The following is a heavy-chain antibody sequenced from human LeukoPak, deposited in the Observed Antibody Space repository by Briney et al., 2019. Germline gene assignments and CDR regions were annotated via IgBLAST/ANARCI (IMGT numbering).Heavy chain of an antibody. CDR2: IIPIFGTA. V-gene: IGHV1-69*05. D-gene: IGHD2-2*01. Sequence: SVNVSCKASGGTFNSYAISCVRQAPGQGLEWRGGIIPIFGTANYAQKFQGRVTITTDESTSTAYMELSSLRSEDTAVYYCARTDGSAINYFDYWGQGTLVTVSS. CDR3: ARTDGSAINYFDY. J-gene: IGHJ4*02. CDR1: GGTFNSYA.